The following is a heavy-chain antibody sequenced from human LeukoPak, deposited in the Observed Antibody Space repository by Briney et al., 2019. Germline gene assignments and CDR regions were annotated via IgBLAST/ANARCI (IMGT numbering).Heavy chain of an antibody. CDR3: ARIMTEAFDI. CDR1: GDSISSYY. V-gene: IGHV4-59*01. CDR2: IYYSGST. Sequence: SETLSLTCTVSGDSISSYYWSWIRQSPRKGLEWIGYIYYSGSTNYNPALKRRVSILVDTSKNQFSLKVRSVTAADTAVYYCARIMTEAFDIWGQGTMVTVSS. J-gene: IGHJ3*02.